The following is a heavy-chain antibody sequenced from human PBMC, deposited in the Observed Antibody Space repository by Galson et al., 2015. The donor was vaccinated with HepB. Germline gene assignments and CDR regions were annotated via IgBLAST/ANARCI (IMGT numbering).Heavy chain of an antibody. CDR3: ARDISHHNTAGSPTFDY. CDR2: ITKNSGTI. V-gene: IGHV3-48*04. D-gene: IGHD1-1*01. J-gene: IGHJ4*02. Sequence: LRLSCAASGFSFSSYSMNWVRQAPGKRLEWVSYITKNSGTIHYADSVKGRFTISRDNAKNSLYLQMNSLRAEDTALYYCARDISHHNTAGSPTFDYWGQGILVTVSS. CDR1: GFSFSSYS.